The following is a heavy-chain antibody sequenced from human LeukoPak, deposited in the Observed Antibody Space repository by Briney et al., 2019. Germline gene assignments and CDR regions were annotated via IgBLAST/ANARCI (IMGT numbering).Heavy chain of an antibody. J-gene: IGHJ3*02. D-gene: IGHD1-26*01. Sequence: GGSLSLSCAPSGFPVSDNYKPWLRQAPGKGGEGVPCIYSAGATHYAESVKGRFTISRDNSKNTLYLQMNSLRAEDMAVYYCARIEWERLGRAFDIWGQGTMVTVSS. V-gene: IGHV3-53*01. CDR3: ARIEWERLGRAFDI. CDR2: IYSAGAT. CDR1: GFPVSDNY.